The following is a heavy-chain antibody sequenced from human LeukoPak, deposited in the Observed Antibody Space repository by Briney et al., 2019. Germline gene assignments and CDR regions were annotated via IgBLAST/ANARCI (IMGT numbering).Heavy chain of an antibody. J-gene: IGHJ4*02. CDR1: GGSISSYY. V-gene: IGHV4-59*12. CDR3: ARTILAAAAHDY. D-gene: IGHD6-13*01. Sequence: SETLSLTCTVSGGSISSYYWSWIRQPPGKGLEWIGYIYYSGSTNYNPSLKSRVTISVDTSKNQFSLKLSSVTAADTAVYYCARTILAAAAHDYWGQGTLVTVSS. CDR2: IYYSGST.